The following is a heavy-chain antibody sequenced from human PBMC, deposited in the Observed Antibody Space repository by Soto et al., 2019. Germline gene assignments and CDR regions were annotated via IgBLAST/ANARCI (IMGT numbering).Heavy chain of an antibody. Sequence: LSLTCTVSGGSISSYYWSWIRQPPGKGLEWIGYIYYSGSTNYNPSLKSRVTISVDTSKNQFSLKLSSVTAADTAVYYCARVVVRGVSRTYYYYGMDVWGQGTTVTVSS. D-gene: IGHD3-10*01. CDR3: ARVVVRGVSRTYYYYGMDV. V-gene: IGHV4-59*01. CDR2: IYYSGST. J-gene: IGHJ6*02. CDR1: GGSISSYY.